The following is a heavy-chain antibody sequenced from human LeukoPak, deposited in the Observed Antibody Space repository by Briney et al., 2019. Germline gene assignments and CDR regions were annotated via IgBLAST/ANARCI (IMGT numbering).Heavy chain of an antibody. D-gene: IGHD2-15*01. V-gene: IGHV4-4*07. J-gene: IGHJ6*03. CDR1: GGSISSYY. CDR2: IYTSRST. Sequence: SETLSLTCTVSGGSISSYYWSWIRQPAGKGLEWIGRIYTSRSTNYNPSLKSRVTISVDKSKNQFSLKLSSVTAADTAVYYCARDGVADHYYYYYMDVWGKGTTVTVSS. CDR3: ARDGVADHYYYYYMDV.